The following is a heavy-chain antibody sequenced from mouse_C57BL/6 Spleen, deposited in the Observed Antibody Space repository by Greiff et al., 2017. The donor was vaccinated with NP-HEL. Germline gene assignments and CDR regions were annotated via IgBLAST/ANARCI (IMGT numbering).Heavy chain of an antibody. CDR1: GYAFSSYW. J-gene: IGHJ3*01. CDR3: ARGDCNYRAWFAY. Sequence: QVQLQQSGAELVKPGASVKISCKASGYAFSSYWMNWVKQRPGKGLEWIGQIYPGDGDTNYNGKFKGKATLTADKSSSTADMQRSSLPSENSAVYFCARGDCNYRAWFAYWGQGTLVTVSA. V-gene: IGHV1-80*01. D-gene: IGHD2-1*01. CDR2: IYPGDGDT.